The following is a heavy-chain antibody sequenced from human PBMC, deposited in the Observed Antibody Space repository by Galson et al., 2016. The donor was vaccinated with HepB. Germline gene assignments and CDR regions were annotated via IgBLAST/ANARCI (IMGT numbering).Heavy chain of an antibody. CDR2: ISGSGNSI. J-gene: IGHJ4*02. Sequence: SLRLSCAASGLTLSSYAVTWVRQAPGKGLEWVSTISGSGNSILYGDSVKGRFTISRDNSKNIVYLQMNSLRAEDPALYYCAKDPNGDYIGAYDSWGQGTLFTVS. V-gene: IGHV3-23*01. CDR3: AKDPNGDYIGAYDS. CDR1: GLTLSSYA. D-gene: IGHD4-17*01.